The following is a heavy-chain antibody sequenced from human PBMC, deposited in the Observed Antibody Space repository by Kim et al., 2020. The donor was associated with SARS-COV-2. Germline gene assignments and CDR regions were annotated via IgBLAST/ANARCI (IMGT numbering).Heavy chain of an antibody. V-gene: IGHV3-30*18. CDR3: AKPGRGSSSWYGSPEYYFDY. CDR2: ISYDGSNK. J-gene: IGHJ4*02. CDR1: GFTFSSYG. Sequence: GGSLRLSCAASGFTFSSYGMHWVRQAPGKGLEWVAVISYDGSNKYYADSVKGRFTISRDNSKNTLYLQMNSLRAEDTAVYYCAKPGRGSSSWYGSPEYYFDYWGQGTLVTVSS. D-gene: IGHD6-13*01.